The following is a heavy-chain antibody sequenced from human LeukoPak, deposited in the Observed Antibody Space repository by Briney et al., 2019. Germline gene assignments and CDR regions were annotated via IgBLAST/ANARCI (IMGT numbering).Heavy chain of an antibody. D-gene: IGHD3-22*01. CDR2: INHSGST. V-gene: IGHV4-34*01. CDR1: GGSFSTYY. CDR3: ARLAIMDYYESSGYTT. Sequence: SETLSLTCAVSGGSFSTYYWSWIRQPPGRGLEWIGEINHSGSTSYNPSLKSRVTISIDTSKSQFSLKLSSVTAADTAVYYCARLAIMDYYESSGYTTWGQGTLVTVSS. J-gene: IGHJ5*02.